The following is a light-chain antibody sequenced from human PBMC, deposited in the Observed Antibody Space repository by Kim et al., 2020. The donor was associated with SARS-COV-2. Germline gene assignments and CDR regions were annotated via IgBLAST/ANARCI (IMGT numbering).Light chain of an antibody. CDR2: NNS. J-gene: IGLJ3*02. CDR3: AAWDDSLNAWV. Sequence: GQRVAISCSGSNSNIGSNTVHWYQHLPGTAPRLLIFNNSQRPSGIPDRFSGSKSGTSASLAISGLQSEDESDYFCAAWDDSLNAWVFGGGTKVTVL. CDR1: NSNIGSNT. V-gene: IGLV1-44*01.